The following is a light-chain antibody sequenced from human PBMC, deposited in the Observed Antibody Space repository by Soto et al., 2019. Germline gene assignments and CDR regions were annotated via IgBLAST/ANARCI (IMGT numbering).Light chain of an antibody. CDR2: DAS. CDR1: QTISRW. J-gene: IGKJ1*01. Sequence: DIQMTQSPPTLSASVGDRVTITCRASQTISRWLAWYQQKPGRAPKLLIYDASSLHTGVPSRFSGSGSGTEFTLTISSLQPDDFATYYCQQYDDYSLWTFGQGTKVDIK. V-gene: IGKV1-5*01. CDR3: QQYDDYSLWT.